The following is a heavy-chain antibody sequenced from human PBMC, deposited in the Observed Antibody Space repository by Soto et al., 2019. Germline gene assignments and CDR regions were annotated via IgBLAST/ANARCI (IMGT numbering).Heavy chain of an antibody. CDR1: GFTFSAYW. CDR2: INQGGGVR. D-gene: IGHD6-13*01. V-gene: IGHV3-7*01. CDR3: ARPESSKQGAYDI. J-gene: IGHJ3*02. Sequence: EVQLVESGGGLVQPGGSLRLSCAASGFTFSAYWMSWVRQAPGKGLEWVANINQGGGVRHFVDSVRGRFTISRDDARNSLFLQMNSLRVEDTAVYYCARPESSKQGAYDIWGHGTLVSVSS.